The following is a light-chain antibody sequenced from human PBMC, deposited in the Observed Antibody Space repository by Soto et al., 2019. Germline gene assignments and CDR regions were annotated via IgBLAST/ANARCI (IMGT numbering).Light chain of an antibody. CDR3: QQYNNWPPGT. J-gene: IGKJ1*01. CDR2: GAS. V-gene: IGKV3-15*01. Sequence: EIVMTQSPATLSVSPGERATLSCRASQSVSSNLAWYQQKPGQAPRLLIYGASTRATGIPARFSGSGSGTEFXLXISSLQSEDFAVYYCQQYNNWPPGTFGQGTKVEIK. CDR1: QSVSSN.